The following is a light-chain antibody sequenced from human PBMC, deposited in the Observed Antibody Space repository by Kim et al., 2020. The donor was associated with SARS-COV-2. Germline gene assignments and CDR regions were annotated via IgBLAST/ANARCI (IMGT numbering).Light chain of an antibody. J-gene: IGLJ3*02. CDR1: SSSIGSNY. CDR3: SAWDDSLSGRV. Sequence: QSVLTQPPSASGTPGQRVTISCSGSSSSIGSNYVSWYQQLPGMAPKLLIYKNNQRPSGVPDRFSGYKSGTSASLAISGLQSEDEADYYCSAWDDSLSGRVFGGGTQLTVL. CDR2: KNN. V-gene: IGLV1-47*01.